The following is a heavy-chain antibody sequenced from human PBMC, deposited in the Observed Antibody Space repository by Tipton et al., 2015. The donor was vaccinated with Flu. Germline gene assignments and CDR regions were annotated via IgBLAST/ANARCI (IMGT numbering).Heavy chain of an antibody. CDR3: AKDRGPLDYGDYDWGGDAFDI. V-gene: IGHV3-23*04. Sequence: VQLVQSGGGLVKPGGSLRLSCAASGFTFSSYSMNWVRQAPGKGLEWVSAISGSGGGTYYADSVKGRFTISRDNSKNTLYLQMNSLRAEDTAVYYCAKDRGPLDYGDYDWGGDAFDIWGQGTMVTVSS. D-gene: IGHD4-17*01. CDR1: GFTFSSYS. J-gene: IGHJ3*02. CDR2: ISGSGGGT.